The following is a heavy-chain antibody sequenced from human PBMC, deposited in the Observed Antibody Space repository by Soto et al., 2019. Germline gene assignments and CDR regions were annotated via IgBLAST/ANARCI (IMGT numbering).Heavy chain of an antibody. V-gene: IGHV1-18*01. CDR2: ISAYNGNT. Sequence: ASVXVXXXASGYTXTSYGISWVRQAPGQGLEWMGWISAYNGNTNYAQKLQGRVTMTTDTSTSTAYMELRSLRSDDTAVYYCARETTVTTDYWGQGTLVTVSS. D-gene: IGHD4-17*01. J-gene: IGHJ4*02. CDR1: GYTXTSYG. CDR3: ARETTVTTDY.